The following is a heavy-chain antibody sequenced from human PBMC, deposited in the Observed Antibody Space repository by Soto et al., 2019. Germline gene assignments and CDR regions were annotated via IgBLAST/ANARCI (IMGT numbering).Heavy chain of an antibody. CDR1: GGSISSYY. J-gene: IGHJ6*02. Sequence: PSETLSLTCTVSGGSISSYYWSCIRQPAGKGLEWIVRIYTSGSTNYNPSLKSRVTMSVDTSKNQFSLKLSSVTAPDTAVYYCVRVRFGDLARPYGMDVWGQGTTVTVSS. D-gene: IGHD3-10*01. CDR2: IYTSGST. V-gene: IGHV4-4*07. CDR3: VRVRFGDLARPYGMDV.